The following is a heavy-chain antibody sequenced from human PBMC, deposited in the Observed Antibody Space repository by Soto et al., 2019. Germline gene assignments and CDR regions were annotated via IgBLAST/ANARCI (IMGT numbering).Heavy chain of an antibody. CDR2: ISDDGSNK. J-gene: IGHJ4*02. V-gene: IGHV3-30*18. D-gene: IGHD1-1*01. CDR3: AKTKAIGTAYYFDY. CDR1: GFTFRSYA. Sequence: GGSLRLSCTASGFTFRSYAMHWVRQAPGKGLEWVAAISDDGSNKYYTDSVKGRFTISRDNSKETLYLQMNSLRGEDTAVYYCAKTKAIGTAYYFDYWGLGTLVTVSS.